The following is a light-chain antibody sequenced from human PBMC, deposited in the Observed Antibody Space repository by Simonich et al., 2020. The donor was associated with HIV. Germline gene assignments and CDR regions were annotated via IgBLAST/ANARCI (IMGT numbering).Light chain of an antibody. CDR2: WAS. J-gene: IGKJ4*01. V-gene: IGKV4-1*01. Sequence: DIVMTQSPDSLAVSLGERATINCKSSQSVLYSSNNKNYLAWYQQKPGQPPKLLIYWASTREYGVPDRLSGSGSGTDFTLTISSLQAEDVAVYYCQQYYGTPLSFGGGTKVEVK. CDR3: QQYYGTPLS. CDR1: QSVLYSSNNKNY.